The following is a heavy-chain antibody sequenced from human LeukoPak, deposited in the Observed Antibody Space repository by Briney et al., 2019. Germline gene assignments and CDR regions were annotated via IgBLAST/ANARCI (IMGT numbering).Heavy chain of an antibody. CDR3: ARGPDFDWPMRPFDS. CDR2: INAGNGNT. CDR1: GYTFTSYA. J-gene: IGHJ4*02. V-gene: IGHV1-3*01. D-gene: IGHD3-9*01. Sequence: GASVKVSCKASGYTFTSYAMHWVRQAPGQRLEWMGWINAGNGNTKYSQKFQGRVTITRDTSASTAFMELSSLRSEDTAVYYCARGPDFDWPMRPFDSWGQGTLVTVSS.